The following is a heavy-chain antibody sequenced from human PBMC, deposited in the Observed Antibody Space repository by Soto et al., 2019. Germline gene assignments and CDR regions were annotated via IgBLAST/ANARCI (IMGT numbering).Heavy chain of an antibody. CDR1: GYSFTTYW. CDR3: ARHEATYYNFYGMDV. Sequence: GESLKISCKSYGYSFTTYWIAWVRQMPGKGLEWMGSIHPGESDTRYSPSFQGQVTISADRPITTAYLQWSSLKASDTAIYYCARHEATYYNFYGMDVWGQGTTVTVSS. V-gene: IGHV5-51*01. CDR2: IHPGESDT. J-gene: IGHJ6*02.